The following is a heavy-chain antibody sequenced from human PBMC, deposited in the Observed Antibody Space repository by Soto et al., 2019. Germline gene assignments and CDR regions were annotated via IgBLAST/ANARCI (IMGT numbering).Heavy chain of an antibody. CDR1: GYTFTSYG. V-gene: IGHV1-18*01. J-gene: IGHJ3*02. CDR3: ARERGDIVVVVAADAFDI. CDR2: ISAYNGNT. Sequence: QVQLVQSGAEVKKPGASVKVSCKASGYTFTSYGISWVRQAPGQGLEWMGWISAYNGNTNYAQKLQGRVTMTTDTSTSTAYMELGSLRSDDTAVYYCARERGDIVVVVAADAFDIWGQGTMVTVSS. D-gene: IGHD2-15*01.